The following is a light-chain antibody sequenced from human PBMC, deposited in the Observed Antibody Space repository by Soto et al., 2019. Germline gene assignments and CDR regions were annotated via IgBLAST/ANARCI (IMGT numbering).Light chain of an antibody. CDR3: CSYAGNNKKV. CDR2: KVS. J-gene: IGLJ1*01. V-gene: IGLV2-8*01. CDR1: SSDIGNYNY. Sequence: QSVLTQPPSASGSPGQSVTISCSGTSSDIGNYNYVSWYQQHPGKAPKLMIYKVSQRPSGVPDRFSGSKSGNTASLTVSGLQADDEADYYCCSYAGNNKKVFGTGTKVTVL.